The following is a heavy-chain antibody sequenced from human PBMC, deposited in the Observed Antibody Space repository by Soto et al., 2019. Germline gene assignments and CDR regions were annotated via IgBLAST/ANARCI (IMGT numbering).Heavy chain of an antibody. CDR3: AREYSSSWYNWFDP. CDR1: GDSITSIYH. J-gene: IGHJ5*02. Sequence: SETLSLTCAVSGDSITSIYHWAWIRQPPGRGLEWVASIYHSGTTYYNPSLKSRVTISVDTSKNQFSLKLSSVTAADTAVYYCAREYSSSWYNWFDPWGQGTLVTVSS. D-gene: IGHD6-13*01. V-gene: IGHV4-38-2*02. CDR2: IYHSGTT.